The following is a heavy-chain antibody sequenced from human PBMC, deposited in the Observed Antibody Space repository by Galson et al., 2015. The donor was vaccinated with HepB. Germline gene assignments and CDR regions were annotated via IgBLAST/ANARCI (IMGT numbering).Heavy chain of an antibody. D-gene: IGHD2-8*02. J-gene: IGHJ4*02. CDR1: GFTFSNAW. CDR3: TTDVVLVVYAIGGY. Sequence: SLRLSCAASGFTFSNAWMSWVRQAPGKGLEWVGRIKSKTDGGTTDYAAPVKGRFTISRDDSKNTLYLQMNSLKTEDTAVYYCTTDVVLVVYAIGGYWGQGTLVTVSS. CDR2: IKSKTDGGTT. V-gene: IGHV3-15*01.